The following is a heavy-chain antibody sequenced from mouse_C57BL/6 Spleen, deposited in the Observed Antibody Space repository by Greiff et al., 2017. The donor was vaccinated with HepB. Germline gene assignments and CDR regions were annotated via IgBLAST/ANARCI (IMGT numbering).Heavy chain of an antibody. CDR3: TRGGYGNYPAWFAY. Sequence: VQLQQSGAELVRPGASVTLSCKASGYTFTDYEMHWVKQTPVHGLEWIGAIDPETGGTAYNQKFKGKAILTADKSSSTAYMELRSLTSEDSAVYYGTRGGYGNYPAWFAYWGQGTLVTVSA. V-gene: IGHV1-15*01. D-gene: IGHD2-1*01. J-gene: IGHJ3*01. CDR2: IDPETGGT. CDR1: GYTFTDYE.